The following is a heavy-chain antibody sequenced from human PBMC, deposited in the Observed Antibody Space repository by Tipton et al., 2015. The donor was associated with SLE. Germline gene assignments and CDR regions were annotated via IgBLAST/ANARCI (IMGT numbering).Heavy chain of an antibody. J-gene: IGHJ4*02. D-gene: IGHD3-10*01. CDR3: ARAFNYVSGIFF. CDR1: GFTISSYG. Sequence: SLRLSCAASGFTISSYGMHWGRQAPGKGLEWVAFIRYDGSNKSYADSLKGRFTISRDNSKNTLYLEMNSLRVDDTAIYYCARAFNYVSGIFFWGRGTLVTVSS. V-gene: IGHV3-30*02. CDR2: IRYDGSNK.